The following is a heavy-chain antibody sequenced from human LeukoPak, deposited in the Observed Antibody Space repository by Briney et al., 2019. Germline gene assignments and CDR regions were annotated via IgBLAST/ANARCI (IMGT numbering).Heavy chain of an antibody. V-gene: IGHV3-49*04. Sequence: GGSLRLSCTPSVFSFGDYPMSWARQAPGKGLEWVGFIRSKAFGGTTEYAASVKGRFTISRDDSKSIAYLQMNSLKTEDTAVYYCTRAPYSNYVNLDYWGQGTLVTVSS. CDR1: VFSFGDYP. D-gene: IGHD4-11*01. CDR2: IRSKAFGGTT. CDR3: TRAPYSNYVNLDY. J-gene: IGHJ4*02.